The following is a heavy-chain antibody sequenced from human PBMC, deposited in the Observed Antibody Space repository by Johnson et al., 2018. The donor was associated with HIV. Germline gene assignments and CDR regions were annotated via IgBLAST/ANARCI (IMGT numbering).Heavy chain of an antibody. CDR2: INWNGGST. J-gene: IGHJ3*02. Sequence: EVQLVESGGGVVRPGGSLRVSCVASGFTFDEYGMSWVRQAPGKGLEWVSGINWNGGSTGYADPVKGRFTISSDNAKKSLYLQMNSLRAEDTALYYCARAKTFCGGDCYSNAFDNWGQGTMVTVSS. D-gene: IGHD2-21*02. V-gene: IGHV3-20*04. CDR1: GFTFDEYG. CDR3: ARAKTFCGGDCYSNAFDN.